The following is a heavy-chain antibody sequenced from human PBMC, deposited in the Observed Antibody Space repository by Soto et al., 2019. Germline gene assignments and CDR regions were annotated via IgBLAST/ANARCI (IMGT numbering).Heavy chain of an antibody. V-gene: IGHV3-30*18. CDR3: AKVPTFTTRGDV. D-gene: IGHD1-1*01. Sequence: PGGSLRLSCAASGFTFNTYGMHWVRQAPGKGLEWVAVISYDGSEKYYVDSVKGRFTISKDNSKNTLYLQMNSLRPEDTAVYYYAKVPTFTTRGDVWGRGST. CDR2: ISYDGSEK. J-gene: IGHJ6*02. CDR1: GFTFNTYG.